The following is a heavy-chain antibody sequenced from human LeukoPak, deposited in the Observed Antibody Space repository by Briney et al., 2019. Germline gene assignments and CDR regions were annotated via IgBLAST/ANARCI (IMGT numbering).Heavy chain of an antibody. D-gene: IGHD5-24*01. Sequence: QPGGSLRLSCAASGLTFSSYWMSWVRQAPGKGLEWVANIKQDGSEKYYVDSVKGRFTISRDNAKNSLYLQMNSLRAEDTAVYYCARVEDTDGYNPLHFDYWGQGTLVTVSS. V-gene: IGHV3-7*01. CDR3: ARVEDTDGYNPLHFDY. CDR1: GLTFSSYW. CDR2: IKQDGSEK. J-gene: IGHJ4*02.